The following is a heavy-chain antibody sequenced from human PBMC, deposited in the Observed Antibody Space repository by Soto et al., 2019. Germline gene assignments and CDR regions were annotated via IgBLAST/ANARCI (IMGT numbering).Heavy chain of an antibody. CDR2: TYYRSKWYN. CDR3: ARGYNWNEYYGMDV. CDR1: GDSVSSNSAA. V-gene: IGHV6-1*01. Sequence: KQSQTLSLTCAISGDSVSSNSAAWNWIRQSPSRGLEWLGRTYYRSKWYNDYAVSVKSRITINPDTSKNQFSLQLDSVTPEDTAVYYCARGYNWNEYYGMDVWGQGTTVTVSS. D-gene: IGHD1-1*01. J-gene: IGHJ6*02.